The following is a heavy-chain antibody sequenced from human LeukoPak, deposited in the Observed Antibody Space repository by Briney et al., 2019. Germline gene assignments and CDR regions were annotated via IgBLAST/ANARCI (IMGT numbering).Heavy chain of an antibody. J-gene: IGHJ6*02. CDR3: AGRDNGYYYGMDV. V-gene: IGHV3-30*14. Sequence: GGSLRLSCAASGFTFSSYAMHWVRQAPGKGLEWVAVISYDGSNKYYADSVKGRFTISRDNSKNTLYLQMHSLRAEDTAVYYCAGRDNGYYYGMDVWGQGTTVTVSS. CDR2: ISYDGSNK. D-gene: IGHD2-8*01. CDR1: GFTFSSYA.